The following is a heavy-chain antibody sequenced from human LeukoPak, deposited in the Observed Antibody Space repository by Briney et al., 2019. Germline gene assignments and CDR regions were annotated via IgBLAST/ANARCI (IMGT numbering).Heavy chain of an antibody. CDR2: IIPIFGTA. J-gene: IGHJ3*02. V-gene: IGHV1-69*05. CDR3: ARDRKVAARQGAFDI. Sequence: SVKVSCKASGGTFSSYAISWVRQAPGQGLEWMGGIIPIFGTANYAQKFQGGVTITTDESTSTAYMELSSLRSEDTAVYYCARDRKVAARQGAFDIWGQGTMVTVSS. CDR1: GGTFSSYA. D-gene: IGHD6-6*01.